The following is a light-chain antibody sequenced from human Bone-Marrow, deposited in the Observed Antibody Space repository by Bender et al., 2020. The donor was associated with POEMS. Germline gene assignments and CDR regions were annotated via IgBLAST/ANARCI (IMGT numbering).Light chain of an antibody. CDR1: SSDVGAHNL. Sequence: QSALTQPASVSGSPGQSITISCTGASSDVGAHNLVSWYQQHPGKAPKLLIYEVRKRPSGVSNRFSGSKSDNTASLTISGLQAEDEADFYCCSYADNSVWVFGGGTKLTVL. J-gene: IGLJ3*02. CDR2: EVR. V-gene: IGLV2-23*02. CDR3: CSYADNSVWV.